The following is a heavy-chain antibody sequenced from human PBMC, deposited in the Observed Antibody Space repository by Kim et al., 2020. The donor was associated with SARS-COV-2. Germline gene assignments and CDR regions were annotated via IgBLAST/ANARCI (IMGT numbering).Heavy chain of an antibody. Sequence: GGSLRLSCAASGFTFSSYAMHWVRQAPGKGLEWVAVISYDGSNKYYADSVKGRVTISRDNSKNTLYLQMNSLRAEDTAADYCSRDPLRTDWGPHYFGMD. CDR3: SRDPLRTDWGPHYFGMD. J-gene: IGHJ6*01. CDR1: GFTFSSYA. CDR2: ISYDGSNK. D-gene: IGHD7-27*01. V-gene: IGHV3-30*04.